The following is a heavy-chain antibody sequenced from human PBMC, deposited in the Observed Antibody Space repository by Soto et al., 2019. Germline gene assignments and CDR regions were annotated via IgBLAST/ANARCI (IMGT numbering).Heavy chain of an antibody. J-gene: IGHJ4*02. V-gene: IGHV4-61*01. CDR1: GGSVSDKTYY. Sequence: PSETLSLTCSVSGGSVSDKTYYWSWIRQPPGKRLEWIGYVYYSGTTNYNPSLKSRVTISVDLSKNRFSLRLSSVTTADTALYSCARTTAVANTRRSRHVFDSWGQGTLVTVSS. CDR3: ARTTAVANTRRSRHVFDS. D-gene: IGHD4-17*01. CDR2: VYYSGTT.